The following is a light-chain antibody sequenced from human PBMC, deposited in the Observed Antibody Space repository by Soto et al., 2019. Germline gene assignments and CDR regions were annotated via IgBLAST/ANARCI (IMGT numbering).Light chain of an antibody. CDR1: SSNIGAGYD. CDR2: ADN. CDR3: QSYDTSLSGVI. V-gene: IGLV1-40*01. J-gene: IGLJ2*01. Sequence: QSVLTQTPSVSGAPGQKITMSCTGSSSNIGAGYDVHWYQQVPGAAPRLLIYADNNRPSGVPDRFSASKSGTSASLAITGLQGEDEANYYCQSYDTSLSGVIFSAGTQLTVL.